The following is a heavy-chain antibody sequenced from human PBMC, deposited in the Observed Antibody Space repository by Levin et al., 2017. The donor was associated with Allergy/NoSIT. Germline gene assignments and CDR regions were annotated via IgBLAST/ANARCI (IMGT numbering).Heavy chain of an antibody. V-gene: IGHV3-33*01. CDR3: ARDEATYYYDSSGYPHALGY. Sequence: GGSLRLSCAASGFTFSSYGMHWVRQAPGKGLEWVAVIWYDGSNKYYADSVKGRFTISRDNSKNTLYLQMNSLRAEDTAVYYCARDEATYYYDSSGYPHALGYWGQGTLVTVSS. J-gene: IGHJ4*02. CDR2: IWYDGSNK. D-gene: IGHD3-22*01. CDR1: GFTFSSYG.